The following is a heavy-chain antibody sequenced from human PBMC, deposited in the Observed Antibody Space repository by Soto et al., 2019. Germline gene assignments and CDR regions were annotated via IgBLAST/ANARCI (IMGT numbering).Heavy chain of an antibody. D-gene: IGHD2-21*01. Sequence: QVQLQQSGPGLVKPSETLSLTCTVSGGSFHSYYWSWIRQPPGKGLEWIGRYVYDEANKYNPSLERRVSMSVDKAKGQFSLSSSSVSAADTAVQFCARGRASRLVVPWYWGQGSLVAVSS. V-gene: IGHV4-4*07. CDR2: VYDEAN. CDR3: ARGRASRLVVPWY. CDR1: GGSFHSYY. J-gene: IGHJ4*02.